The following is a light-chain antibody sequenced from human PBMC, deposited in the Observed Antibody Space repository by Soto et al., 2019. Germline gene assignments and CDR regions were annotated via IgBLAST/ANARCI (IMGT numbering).Light chain of an antibody. J-gene: IGKJ1*01. V-gene: IGKV1-5*01. CDR1: QSIVSC. CDR3: QQYKTYMWT. Sequence: DIQMTQSPSTLSASVGEKVTITCRASQSIVSCLAWYQQKPGKAPKLLIYDVSNLQSGVPSRFSGSGSGTEFTLTISSLQPDDFATYYCQQYKTYMWTFGQGTKVEI. CDR2: DVS.